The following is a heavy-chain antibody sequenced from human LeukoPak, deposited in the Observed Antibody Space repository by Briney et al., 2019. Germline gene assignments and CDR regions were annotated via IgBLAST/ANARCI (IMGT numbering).Heavy chain of an antibody. CDR2: IYYSGTT. CDR1: GDSFSYFY. CDR3: ARYAYDSSGYYSFDD. J-gene: IGHJ4*02. V-gene: IGHV4-59*01. D-gene: IGHD3-22*01. Sequence: KSSETLSLTCTVSGDSFSYFYWSWIRQPPGKGLEWIGYIYYSGTTNYTPSLKSRATISVDTSKTQFSLKLSSVTAADTAVYYCARYAYDSSGYYSFDDWGQGTLVTVSS.